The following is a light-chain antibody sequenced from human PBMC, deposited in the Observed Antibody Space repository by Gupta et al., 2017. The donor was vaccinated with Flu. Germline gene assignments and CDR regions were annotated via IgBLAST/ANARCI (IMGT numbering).Light chain of an antibody. Sequence: DIVMNHAPDSLAVYMGERATIQFKSSQSVLYSSNNKHYLAWYQKKPGQPPKLLIYWASTREFGVPDRFSGSGSGTDFTLTIRSLQAEDAAVYYCQQYYSAPPLTFGGGTKVEIE. CDR3: QQYYSAPPLT. V-gene: IGKV4-1*01. J-gene: IGKJ4*01. CDR2: WAS. CDR1: QSVLYSSNNKHY.